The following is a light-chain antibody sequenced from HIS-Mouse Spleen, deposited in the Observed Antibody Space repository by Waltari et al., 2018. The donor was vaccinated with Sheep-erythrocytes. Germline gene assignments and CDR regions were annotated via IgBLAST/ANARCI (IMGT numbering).Light chain of an antibody. Sequence: DIVMTQSPLSLPVTPGEPASISCRSSQSLLHSNVYNYLDWYLQKPGQSPQLLIYLGSNRASGVPDRFSGSGSGTDCTLKISRVEAEDVGVYYCMQALQTPIFTFGPGTKVDIK. CDR2: LGS. CDR3: MQALQTPIFT. V-gene: IGKV2-28*01. J-gene: IGKJ3*01. CDR1: QSLLHSNVYNY.